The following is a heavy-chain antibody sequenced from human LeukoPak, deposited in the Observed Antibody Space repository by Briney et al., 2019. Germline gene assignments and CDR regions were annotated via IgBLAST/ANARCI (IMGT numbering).Heavy chain of an antibody. D-gene: IGHD3-9*01. CDR2: IKQDGSAK. V-gene: IGHV3-7*02. CDR3: ARGYDILTGYLKDEPFDY. J-gene: IGHJ4*02. CDR1: GFTFSTYW. Sequence: GGSLRLSCAASGFTFSTYWMSWVRQAPGKGLEWVANIKQDGSAKYYVDSVKGRFTISRDNAKNSLYLQMNSLRAEDTAVYYCARGYDILTGYLKDEPFDYWGQGTLVTVSS.